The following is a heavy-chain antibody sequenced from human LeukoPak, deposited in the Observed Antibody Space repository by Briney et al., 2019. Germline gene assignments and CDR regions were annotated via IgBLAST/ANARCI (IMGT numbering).Heavy chain of an antibody. J-gene: IGHJ4*02. D-gene: IGHD1-14*01. V-gene: IGHV3-7*04. Sequence: GGSLRLSCVGSGFTFSSYWMTWVRQAPGKGLEWVANIKDDGSEKYSVDSVKGRFTISRDNAKNLLYLQMSSLRVEDTAVYYCARARIDSWGQGTLVTVS. CDR3: ARARIDS. CDR1: GFTFSSYW. CDR2: IKDDGSEK.